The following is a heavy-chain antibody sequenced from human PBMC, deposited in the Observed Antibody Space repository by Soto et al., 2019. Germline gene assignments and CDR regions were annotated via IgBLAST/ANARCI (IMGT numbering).Heavy chain of an antibody. Sequence: SETLSLTCTVSGGSISSGGYYWSWIRQHPGKGLEWIGYIYYSGSTYYNPSLKSRVTISVDTSKNQFSLKLSSVTAADTAVYYCARTKNLRYFDWLPDRWGQGTLVTVSS. V-gene: IGHV4-31*03. J-gene: IGHJ4*02. CDR2: IYYSGST. D-gene: IGHD3-9*01. CDR3: ARTKNLRYFDWLPDR. CDR1: GGSISSGGYY.